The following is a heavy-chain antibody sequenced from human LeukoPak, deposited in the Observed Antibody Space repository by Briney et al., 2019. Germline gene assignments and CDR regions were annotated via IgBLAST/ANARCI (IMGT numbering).Heavy chain of an antibody. Sequence: GASVKVSCKASGYTFTSYYMHWVRQAPGQGLEWMGWINPNSGGTNYAQKFQGRVTMTRDTSISTAYMELSRLRSDDTAVYYCARDLSLLLWFGELFVDYWGQGTLVTVSS. CDR2: INPNSGGT. CDR3: ARDLSLLLWFGELFVDY. D-gene: IGHD3-10*01. V-gene: IGHV1-2*02. J-gene: IGHJ4*02. CDR1: GYTFTSYY.